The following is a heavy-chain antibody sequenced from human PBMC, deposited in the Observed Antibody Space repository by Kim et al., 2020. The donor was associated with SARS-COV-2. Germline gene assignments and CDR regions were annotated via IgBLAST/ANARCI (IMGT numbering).Heavy chain of an antibody. J-gene: IGHJ3*02. CDR1: GFTFSSYA. CDR2: ISGSGGST. V-gene: IGHV3-23*01. D-gene: IGHD3-22*01. CDR3: AKDLPIRPTYYYDSSRAFDI. Sequence: GGSLRLSCAASGFTFSSYAMSWVRQAPGKGLEWVSAISGSGGSTYYADSVKGRFTISRDNSKNTLYLQMNSLRAEDTAVYYCAKDLPIRPTYYYDSSRAFDIWGQGTMVTVSS.